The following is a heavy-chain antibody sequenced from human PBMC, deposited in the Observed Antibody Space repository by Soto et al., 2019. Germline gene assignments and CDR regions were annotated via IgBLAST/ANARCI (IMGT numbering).Heavy chain of an antibody. Sequence: GGSLRLSCAASGFTFSSYGMHWVRQAPGKGLEWVAVISYDGSNKYYADSVKGRFTISRDNSKNTLYLQMNSLRAEDTAVYYRAKTQHYGDYRLFDYWGQGTLVTVSS. CDR3: AKTQHYGDYRLFDY. V-gene: IGHV3-30*18. CDR1: GFTFSSYG. CDR2: ISYDGSNK. D-gene: IGHD4-17*01. J-gene: IGHJ4*02.